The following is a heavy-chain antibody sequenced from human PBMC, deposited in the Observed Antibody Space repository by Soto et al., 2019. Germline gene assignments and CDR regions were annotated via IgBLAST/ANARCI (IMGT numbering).Heavy chain of an antibody. D-gene: IGHD3-16*02. Sequence: ASVKVSCKASGYTFTSYGISWVRQAPGQGLEWMGWISAYNGNTNYAQKLQGRVTMTTDTSTSTAYMELRSLRSDDTAVYYCARVTQGIWGSYRYPASSWPDAFDIWGQGTMVTVSS. CDR3: ARVTQGIWGSYRYPASSWPDAFDI. V-gene: IGHV1-18*01. CDR1: GYTFTSYG. J-gene: IGHJ3*02. CDR2: ISAYNGNT.